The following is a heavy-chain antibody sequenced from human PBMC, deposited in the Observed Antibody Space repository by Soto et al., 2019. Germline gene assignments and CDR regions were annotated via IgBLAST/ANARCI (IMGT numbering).Heavy chain of an antibody. CDR1: GFTFSSYA. D-gene: IGHD2-15*01. CDR3: AKEIVAAAYVETSPFDF. V-gene: IGHV3-23*01. CDR2: IDGSGGDT. Sequence: EVRLLESGGGLVQPGGSLRLSCAASGFTFSSYAMGWVRQAPGKGLEWVSGIDGSGGDTSFADSVKGRFTISRDNSENTLYLHMNSLRAEYTARYFCAKEIVAAAYVETSPFDFWGQGTLVTVSS. J-gene: IGHJ4*02.